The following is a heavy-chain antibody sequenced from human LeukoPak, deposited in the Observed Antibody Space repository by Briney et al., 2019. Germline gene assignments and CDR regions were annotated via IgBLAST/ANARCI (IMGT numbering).Heavy chain of an antibody. D-gene: IGHD3-3*01. Sequence: GGSLRLSFAASGFTFSSYGMHWVRQAPGEGLEWVAYIYSDAINTKYADSVKGRFTISRDNSKNTLYLQINSLRTEDTAVYYCARVADYDFWSGHYWGQGTLVTVSS. CDR3: ARVADYDFWSGHY. CDR1: GFTFSSYG. CDR2: IYSDAINT. V-gene: IGHV3-30*19. J-gene: IGHJ4*02.